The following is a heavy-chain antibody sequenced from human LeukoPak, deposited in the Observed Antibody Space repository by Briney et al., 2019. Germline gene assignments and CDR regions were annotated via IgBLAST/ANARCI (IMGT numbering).Heavy chain of an antibody. Sequence: SETLSLTCTVSGGSISSYYWSWIRQPPGKGLEWIGYIYYSGSTNYNPSLKSRVTISVDTSKNQFSLKLSSVTAADTAVYYCAGLEMTLGYSYGSFDYWGQGTLVTVSS. V-gene: IGHV4-59*01. D-gene: IGHD5-18*01. CDR1: GGSISSYY. CDR3: AGLEMTLGYSYGSFDY. CDR2: IYYSGST. J-gene: IGHJ4*02.